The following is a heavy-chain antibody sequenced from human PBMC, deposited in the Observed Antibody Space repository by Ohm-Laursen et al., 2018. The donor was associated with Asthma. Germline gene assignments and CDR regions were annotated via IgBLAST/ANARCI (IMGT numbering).Heavy chain of an antibody. J-gene: IGHJ4*02. Sequence: GTLSLTCAVYGGSFSGYYWSWIRQPPGKGLEWIGYIYYSGSTNYNPSLKSRVTISVDTSKNQFSLKLSSVTAADTAVYYCAREGGYGTLGLWGQGTLVTVSS. V-gene: IGHV4-59*01. CDR2: IYYSGST. CDR3: AREGGYGTLGL. CDR1: GGSFSGYY. D-gene: IGHD5-12*01.